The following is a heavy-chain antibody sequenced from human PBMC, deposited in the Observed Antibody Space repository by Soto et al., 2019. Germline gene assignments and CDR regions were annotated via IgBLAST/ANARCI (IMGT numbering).Heavy chain of an antibody. D-gene: IGHD4-4*01. Sequence: GWSLRLSCVASGFNFSNYWMTWARQAPGKGLEWVANINQHGTEKFYVDSVEGRFSISRDNAYHSVYLQMNSLRAEDTAIDYCATDSLDEWGQGTAVTVYS. CDR3: ATDSLDE. CDR2: INQHGTEK. J-gene: IGHJ4*02. V-gene: IGHV3-7*05. CDR1: GFNFSNYW.